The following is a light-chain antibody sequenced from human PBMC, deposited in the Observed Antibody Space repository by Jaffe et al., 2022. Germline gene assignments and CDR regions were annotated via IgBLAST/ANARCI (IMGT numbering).Light chain of an antibody. Sequence: EIVLTQSPGTLSLSPEERATLSCRASHTITTNKLAWYQCKPGQAPRLLIYAVSTRDTGVPERFSGSGSGTDFTLVISRLEPEDSAVYYCQQYDSLPITFGGGTKVEI. V-gene: IGKV3-20*01. CDR2: AVS. CDR3: QQYDSLPIT. J-gene: IGKJ4*01. CDR1: HTITTNK.